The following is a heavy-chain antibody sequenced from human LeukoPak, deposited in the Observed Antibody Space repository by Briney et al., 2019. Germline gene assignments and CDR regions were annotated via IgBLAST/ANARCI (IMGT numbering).Heavy chain of an antibody. Sequence: AXXKVSCKASGYTFTGYYMHWVRQAPGQGLEWMGWINPNSGGTNYAQKFQGRVTMTRDTSISTAYMELSKLRADDTAVYYCAREYGSSSRSDYWGQGTLVTVSS. D-gene: IGHD6-6*01. J-gene: IGHJ4*02. CDR3: AREYGSSSRSDY. CDR1: GYTFTGYY. V-gene: IGHV1-2*02. CDR2: INPNSGGT.